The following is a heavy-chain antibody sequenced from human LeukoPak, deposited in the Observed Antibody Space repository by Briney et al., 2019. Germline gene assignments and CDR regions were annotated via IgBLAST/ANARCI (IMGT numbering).Heavy chain of an antibody. CDR3: ARDGDYGDFHLGYYYYYYGMDV. J-gene: IGHJ6*02. D-gene: IGHD4-17*01. Sequence: PGGSLRLSCAASGFTFSSYSMNWVRQAPGKGLEWVSYISSSSSTIYYADSVKGRFTISRDNAKNSLYLQMNSLRAEDTAVYYCARDGDYGDFHLGYYYYYYGMDVWGQGTTVTVSS. CDR2: ISSSSSTI. CDR1: GFTFSSYS. V-gene: IGHV3-48*01.